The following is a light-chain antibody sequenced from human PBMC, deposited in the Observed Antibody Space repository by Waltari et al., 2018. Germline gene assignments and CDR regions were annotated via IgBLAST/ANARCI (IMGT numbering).Light chain of an antibody. V-gene: IGKV3-20*01. CDR1: QSVGRA. J-gene: IGKJ1*01. CDR2: DTS. Sequence: EIVLTQSPGTLALSPGERATLSCRASQSVGRALAWYQQKPGKAPRRLIYDTSTRATGIPDRFSGSGSGTDFSLTISRVEREDFAVYYCQMYVRLPVTFDEGTKVEVK. CDR3: QMYVRLPVT.